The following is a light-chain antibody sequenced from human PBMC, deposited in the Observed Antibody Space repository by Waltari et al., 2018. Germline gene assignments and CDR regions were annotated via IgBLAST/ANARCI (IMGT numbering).Light chain of an antibody. CDR3: QQYDKWPLT. J-gene: IGKJ1*01. V-gene: IGKV3-15*01. Sequence: VMTQSPATLSVSPGKASTSSCRASQSVGSNLPWYQQKPGQVPRRLIYGASTRATGIPATFSGSVSGTEFTLTISSLQSEDFAVYYCQQYDKWPLTFGQGTQVEIK. CDR2: GAS. CDR1: QSVGSN.